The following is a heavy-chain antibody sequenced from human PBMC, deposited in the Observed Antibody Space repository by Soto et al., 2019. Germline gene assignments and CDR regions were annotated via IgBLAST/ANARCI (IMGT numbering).Heavy chain of an antibody. Sequence: PSETLSLTCTVSGGSISSYYWSWIRQPPGKGLEWIGHIYYSGSTNYNPSLKSRVTISVDTSKNQFSLKLSSVTAADTAVYYCARDQGSPPPFDYWGQGTLVTVSS. CDR1: GGSISSYY. CDR2: IYYSGST. V-gene: IGHV4-59*12. J-gene: IGHJ4*02. CDR3: ARDQGSPPPFDY.